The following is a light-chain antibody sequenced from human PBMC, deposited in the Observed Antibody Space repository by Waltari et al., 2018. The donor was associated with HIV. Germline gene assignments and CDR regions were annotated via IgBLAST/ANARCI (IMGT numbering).Light chain of an antibody. V-gene: IGLV2-8*01. Sequence: QSALTPPPSASGSPGQSVTISCTGTSRDAGGYTYVSWYQQHPGKAPKLMIYEVSKRPSGVPDRFSGSKSGNTASLTVSGLQAEDEADYYCNSYAGSNNVVFGGGTKVTVL. CDR3: NSYAGSNNVV. CDR1: SRDAGGYTY. CDR2: EVS. J-gene: IGLJ2*01.